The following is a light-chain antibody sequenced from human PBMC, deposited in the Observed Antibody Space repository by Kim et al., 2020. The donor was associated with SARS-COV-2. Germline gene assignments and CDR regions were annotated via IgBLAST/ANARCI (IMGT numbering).Light chain of an antibody. J-gene: IGKJ4*01. CDR1: QGITNS. Sequence: DIQMTQYPSSLSASVGDRVIITCRASQGITNSLARFQQRPGKAPKSLFYASSILQSGVSSRFSGSGSVTDFTLTISSLQSEDFGTYFCLKYKNYPFTFCGGTKVDIK. CDR2: ASS. V-gene: IGKV1-16*01. CDR3: LKYKNYPFT.